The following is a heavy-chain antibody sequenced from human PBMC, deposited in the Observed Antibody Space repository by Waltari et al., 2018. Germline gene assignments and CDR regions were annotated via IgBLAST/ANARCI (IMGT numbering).Heavy chain of an antibody. CDR1: GGSLSSYY. Sequence: QVHLQESGPGRVKPSETMSLTCHLPGGSLSSYYWSWIRQPPGTGLEWIGYFYHSGGTNYNPSFNSRVTMSIDTSKNQLSLKLSSVTAADTAVYYCARGKGSGNYYKALFETWGQGTRVTVSS. CDR3: ARGKGSGNYYKALFET. D-gene: IGHD3-10*01. V-gene: IGHV4-59*01. CDR2: FYHSGGT. J-gene: IGHJ5*02.